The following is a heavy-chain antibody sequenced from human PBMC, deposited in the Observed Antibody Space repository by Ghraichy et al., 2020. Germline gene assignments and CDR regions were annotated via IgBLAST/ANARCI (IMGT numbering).Heavy chain of an antibody. Sequence: ASVKVSCKASGYTFTSYDVNWVRQAAGQGLEWMGWINPDSGYTGFAPKFQGRVTLTRITSINTVYMELTSLRSEDTAVYFCARGSQRAWDYYYGMDVWGQGTAVTVSS. CDR2: INPDSGYT. J-gene: IGHJ6*02. D-gene: IGHD7-27*01. CDR3: ARGSQRAWDYYYGMDV. V-gene: IGHV1-8*01. CDR1: GYTFTSYD.